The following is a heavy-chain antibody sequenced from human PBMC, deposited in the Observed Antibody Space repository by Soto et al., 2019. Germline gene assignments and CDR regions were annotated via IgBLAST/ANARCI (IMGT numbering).Heavy chain of an antibody. CDR2: ISSSGSTI. CDR3: AKDRGYSFGRLMFDP. Sequence: GSLRLSCAASGFTFSSYEMNWVRQAPGKGLEWVSYISSSGSTIYYADSVKGRFTISRDNSKNSLYLQMNSLRAEDTAVYYCAKDRGYSFGRLMFDPWGQGTLVTAPQ. J-gene: IGHJ5*02. V-gene: IGHV3-48*03. D-gene: IGHD5-18*01. CDR1: GFTFSSYE.